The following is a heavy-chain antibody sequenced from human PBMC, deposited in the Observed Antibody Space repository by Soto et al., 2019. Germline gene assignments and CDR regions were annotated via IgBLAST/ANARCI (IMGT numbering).Heavy chain of an antibody. CDR2: IRGRAKKYAT. J-gene: IGHJ4*02. Sequence: VQLGECGGDLVQPGRSLKLSCTGLGFNFSGSALHWVRQPSGKGLEWVGRIRGRAKKYATSYAASVRGRFYLSRDDSKNTAFLQMNSLRDEDTGVYFCCGRGGDPLQDIWGQGTLVTVSS. CDR3: CGRGGDPLQDI. V-gene: IGHV3-73*01. CDR1: GFNFSGSA. D-gene: IGHD4-17*01.